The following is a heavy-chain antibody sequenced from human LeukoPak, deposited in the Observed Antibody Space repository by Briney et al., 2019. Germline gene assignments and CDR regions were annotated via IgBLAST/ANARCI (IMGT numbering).Heavy chain of an antibody. Sequence: GGSLRLSCAASGFTFDDYGMSWVRQAPGKGLEWVSGINWNGDNANYADSVKGRFTVSRDNAKTSLYLQMSSLRAEDTALYYCARYYDSSGGPFDYWGQGTLVTVSS. J-gene: IGHJ4*02. D-gene: IGHD3-22*01. CDR3: ARYYDSSGGPFDY. CDR1: GFTFDDYG. CDR2: INWNGDNA. V-gene: IGHV3-20*04.